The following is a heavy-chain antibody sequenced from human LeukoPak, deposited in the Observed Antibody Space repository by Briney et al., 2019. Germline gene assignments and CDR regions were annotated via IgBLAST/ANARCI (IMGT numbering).Heavy chain of an antibody. V-gene: IGHV3-48*01. D-gene: IGHD3-10*01. CDR2: ISSSSSTI. CDR1: GFAFSSYS. CDR3: ARASYYYGSGSYYFDY. Sequence: GGSLRLSCAASGFAFSSYSMNWVRQAPGKGLEWVSFISSSSSTIYYADSVKGRFTISRDNAKNSLYLQVNALRAEDTAVYYCARASYYYGSGSYYFDYWGQGTLVTVSS. J-gene: IGHJ4*02.